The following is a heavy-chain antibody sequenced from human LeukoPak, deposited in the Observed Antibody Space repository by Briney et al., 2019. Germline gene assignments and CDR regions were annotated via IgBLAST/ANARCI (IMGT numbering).Heavy chain of an antibody. Sequence: GGSLRLSCAASGFTFSSYSMNWVRQAPGKGLEWVSSISSASTYIYYADSVKGRFTISRDNAKNSLYLQMNSLRAEDTAMYYCARLVWDTTMADGDIDSWGQGTLLVVSS. V-gene: IGHV3-21*01. CDR2: ISSASTYI. J-gene: IGHJ4*02. D-gene: IGHD5-18*01. CDR1: GFTFSSYS. CDR3: ARLVWDTTMADGDIDS.